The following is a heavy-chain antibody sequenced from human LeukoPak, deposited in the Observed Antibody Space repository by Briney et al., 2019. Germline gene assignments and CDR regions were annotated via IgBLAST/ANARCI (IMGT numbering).Heavy chain of an antibody. CDR2: ISGSGGST. CDR1: GFTFSSYA. V-gene: IGHV3-23*01. Sequence: GASQRLSCAASGFTFSSYAMSWVRQAPGKGLEWVSAISGSGGSTYYADSVKGRFTISRDNSKNTLYLQMNSLRAEDTAVYYCAKDRDCSGGSCYSDYWGQGTLVTVSS. CDR3: AKDRDCSGGSCYSDY. D-gene: IGHD2-15*01. J-gene: IGHJ4*02.